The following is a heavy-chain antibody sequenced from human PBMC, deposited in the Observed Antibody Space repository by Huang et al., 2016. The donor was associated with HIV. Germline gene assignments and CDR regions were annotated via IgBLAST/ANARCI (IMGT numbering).Heavy chain of an antibody. J-gene: IGHJ4*02. CDR2: SIPIFGTA. CDR1: GGTFSSYA. CDR3: ARARGYYDSSVSYYFDY. D-gene: IGHD3-22*01. V-gene: IGHV1-69*13. Sequence: QVQLVQSGAEVKKPGSSVKVSCKASGGTFSSYAISWVRQAPGQGLECRGGSIPIFGTANYAQKVQGRVTITADESTSTAYMELSSLRSEDTAVYYCARARGYYDSSVSYYFDYWGQGTLVTVSS.